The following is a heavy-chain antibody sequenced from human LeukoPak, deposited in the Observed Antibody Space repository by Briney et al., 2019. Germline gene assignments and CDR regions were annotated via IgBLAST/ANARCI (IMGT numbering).Heavy chain of an antibody. V-gene: IGHV3-23*01. CDR2: ISGSGGST. D-gene: IGHD6-6*01. CDR1: GFTFSSYA. CDR3: AKGRVPYSSSSGFDY. J-gene: IGHJ4*02. Sequence: GGSLRLSCAASGFTFSSYAMSWVRQAPGKGLVWVSAISGSGGSTYYADSVKGRFTISRDNSKNTLYLQMNSLRAEDTAVYYCAKGRVPYSSSSGFDYWGQGTLVTVSS.